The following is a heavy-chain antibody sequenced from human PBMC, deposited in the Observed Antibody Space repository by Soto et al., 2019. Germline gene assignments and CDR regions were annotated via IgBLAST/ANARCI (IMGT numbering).Heavy chain of an antibody. V-gene: IGHV3-74*01. Sequence: EVQLVESGGVSVQPGGSLRLSCAASGFSLSNHWMHWVRQAPGKGLVWVSRINIDGSTTTYADSVKGRFTISRDNAKNTLYLQMNSLRDEDTAVYYCVRIRRGDGYTFGYWGQGTLVTVSS. CDR3: VRIRRGDGYTFGY. D-gene: IGHD5-12*01. CDR2: INIDGSTT. J-gene: IGHJ4*02. CDR1: GFSLSNHW.